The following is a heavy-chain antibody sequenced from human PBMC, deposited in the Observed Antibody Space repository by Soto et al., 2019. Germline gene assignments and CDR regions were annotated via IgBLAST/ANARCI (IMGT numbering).Heavy chain of an antibody. Sequence: PSQTLPLRGTVSVGSVRGSPYHWGWIRQPPGKGLEWIGSIDDSGKVYYNPSLTGRATLLVDTSKNRFSLNLNSVTAADTAVYYCAIPPPIEVAGPEYWGQGTLVSVSS. V-gene: IGHV4-39*02. CDR1: VGSVRGSPYH. CDR2: IDDSGKV. D-gene: IGHD6-19*01. J-gene: IGHJ4*02. CDR3: AIPPPIEVAGPEY.